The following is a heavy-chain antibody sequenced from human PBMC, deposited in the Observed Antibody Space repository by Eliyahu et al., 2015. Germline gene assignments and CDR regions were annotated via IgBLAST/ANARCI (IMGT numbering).Heavy chain of an antibody. Sequence: EVQLLESGGGLVQPGGSLRLSCAASGFTFSSYAMNWVRXAPGKGLEWVSIISGNGATTYYADSVKGRFTISRDNSKNTLYLQMNSLRAEDTAVYYCAKDLDGSGRYNWFDPWGQGTLVTVSS. CDR2: ISGNGATT. D-gene: IGHD3-10*01. V-gene: IGHV3-23*01. CDR3: AKDLDGSGRYNWFDP. J-gene: IGHJ5*02. CDR1: GFTFSSYA.